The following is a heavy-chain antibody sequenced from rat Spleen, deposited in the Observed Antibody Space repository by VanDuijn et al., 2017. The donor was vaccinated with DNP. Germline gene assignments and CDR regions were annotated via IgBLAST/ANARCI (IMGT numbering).Heavy chain of an antibody. V-gene: IGHV5-22*01. CDR2: ISYEGSST. J-gene: IGHJ3*01. CDR3: ATSESAGFVY. CDR1: GFTFSDYY. Sequence: EVLLVESDGGLVQPGRSLKLSCAASGFTFSDYYMAWVRQAPKKGLEWVASISYEGSSTYYGDSVKGRFTISRDNGKSTLYLQMDSLRSEDTATYYCATSESAGFVYWGQGTLVTVSS. D-gene: IGHD3-7*01.